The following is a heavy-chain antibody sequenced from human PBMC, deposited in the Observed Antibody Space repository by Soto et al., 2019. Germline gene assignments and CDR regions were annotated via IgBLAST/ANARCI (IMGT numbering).Heavy chain of an antibody. CDR3: AKDPIGVVVVDATPRYYGMDV. CDR1: GFTFSSYA. J-gene: IGHJ6*02. V-gene: IGHV3-23*01. Sequence: EVQLLESGGGLVQPGGSLRLSCAASGFTFSSYAMSWVRQAPGKGLEWVSAISGSGGSTYYADSVKGRFTISRDNSKNTLYLQMNSLSAEDTAVYYCAKDPIGVVVVDATPRYYGMDVWGQGTTVTVSS. D-gene: IGHD2-15*01. CDR2: ISGSGGST.